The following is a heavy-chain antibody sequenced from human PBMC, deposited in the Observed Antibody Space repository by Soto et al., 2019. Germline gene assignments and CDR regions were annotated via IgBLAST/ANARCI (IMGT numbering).Heavy chain of an antibody. CDR2: ISAYSGNT. CDR3: ARNYYDSSGYYVRYYYGMDV. CDR1: GYTFTSYG. J-gene: IGHJ6*02. V-gene: IGHV1-18*01. Sequence: ASVKVSCKASGYTFTSYGISWVRQAPGQGLEWMGWISAYSGNTNYAQKLQGRVTMTTDTSTSTAYMELRSLRSDDTAVYYCARNYYDSSGYYVRYYYGMDVWGQGTTVTVSS. D-gene: IGHD3-22*01.